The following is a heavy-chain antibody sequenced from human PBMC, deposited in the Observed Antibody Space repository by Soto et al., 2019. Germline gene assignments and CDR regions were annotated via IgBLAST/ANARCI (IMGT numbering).Heavy chain of an antibody. D-gene: IGHD1-7*01. CDR1: GDSVSSNSAA. CDR3: SGTTSHQWYYMDV. CDR2: TYYRSRWYN. V-gene: IGHV6-1*01. J-gene: IGHJ6*03. Sequence: QVQLQESGPGRVKPSQTLSLTCAISGDSVSSNSAARNWIRLSPSRGLEWLARTYYRSRWYNDYAVSVRSRITVNPDTSKNQFSLQLTSVTPEDTAVYYCSGTTSHQWYYMDVWGKGTTVTVSS.